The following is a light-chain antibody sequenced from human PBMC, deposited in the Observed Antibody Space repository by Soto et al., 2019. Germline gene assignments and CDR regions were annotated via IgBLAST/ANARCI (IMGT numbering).Light chain of an antibody. CDR2: GVS. CDR1: QLFSSN. V-gene: IGKV3-15*01. J-gene: IGKJ5*01. CDR3: QKYNNWPRT. Sequence: EIVMMQSPATLAVSPGEIVTLSCSASQLFSSNLAWYQHKPGQAPRLLIYGVSTRDTGVPDRFSGSASGTAFTLTISSLQSEDFAVYYCQKYNNWPRTFGQGTRLEIK.